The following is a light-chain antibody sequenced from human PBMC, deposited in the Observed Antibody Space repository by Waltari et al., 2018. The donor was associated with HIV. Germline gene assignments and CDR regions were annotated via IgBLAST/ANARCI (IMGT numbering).Light chain of an antibody. V-gene: IGLV1-36*01. J-gene: IGLJ1*01. CDR1: NSNIGNNA. CDR2: YDN. Sequence: QSVLTQPPSVSEAPRQRVTISCSGSNSNIGNNAVNWYQHLPGKAPKLLIYYDNLLPSCVSDRFTGSKSGTSAYLAISGLQSEDEADYYCAAWDDSLNGYVFGTATKVTVL. CDR3: AAWDDSLNGYV.